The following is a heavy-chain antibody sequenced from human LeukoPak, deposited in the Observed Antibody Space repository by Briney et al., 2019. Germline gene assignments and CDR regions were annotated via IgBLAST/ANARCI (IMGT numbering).Heavy chain of an antibody. J-gene: IGHJ6*02. CDR3: AKDSGARYYYGMDV. V-gene: IGHV3-9*01. Sequence: PGGSLRLSCAASGFTFDDYAMHWVRQAPGKGLEWVSGISWNSGSIGCADSVKGRFTISRDNAKNSLYLQMNSLRAEDTALYYCAKDSGARYYYGMDVWGQGTTVTVSS. D-gene: IGHD4-17*01. CDR2: ISWNSGSI. CDR1: GFTFDDYA.